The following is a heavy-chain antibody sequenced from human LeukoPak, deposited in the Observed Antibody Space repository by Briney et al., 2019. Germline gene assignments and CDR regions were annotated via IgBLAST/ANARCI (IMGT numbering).Heavy chain of an antibody. CDR1: GGSFSGYY. J-gene: IGHJ4*02. V-gene: IGHV4-34*01. D-gene: IGHD6-13*01. Sequence: PSETLSLTCAVYGGSFSGYYWSWIRQPPGKGLERIGEINHSGSTNYNPSLKSRVTISVDTSKNQFSLKLSSVTAADTAVYYCARAGSWYILGDYWGQGTLVTVSS. CDR2: INHSGST. CDR3: ARAGSWYILGDY.